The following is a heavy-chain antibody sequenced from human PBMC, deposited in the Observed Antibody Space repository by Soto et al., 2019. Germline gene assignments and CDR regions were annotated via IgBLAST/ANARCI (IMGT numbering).Heavy chain of an antibody. CDR1: GYTFTLYG. V-gene: IGHV1-18*01. CDR2: ISPDNGNT. J-gene: IGHJ6*02. Sequence: QAQLVQSGGEVKKPGASVKISCKASGYTFTLYGINWVRQTPGQRLEWMGWISPDNGNTNYAQKLQGRVTMTTDTSTSIAYMEVRSLRSDDTAAYYGARALRYRGHAGVDVWGQGTTVTFYS. CDR3: ARALRYRGHAGVDV. D-gene: IGHD3-10*01.